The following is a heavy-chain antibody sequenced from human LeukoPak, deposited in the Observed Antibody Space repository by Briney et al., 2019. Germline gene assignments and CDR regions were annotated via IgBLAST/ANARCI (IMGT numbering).Heavy chain of an antibody. CDR2: ISGSGGST. J-gene: IGHJ5*02. Sequence: GGSLRLSCAASGFTFSSYAMSWVRQAPGNGLEWVSAISGSGGSTYYADSVKGRFTISRDNSKNTLYLQMNSLRAEDTAVYYCAKRGDCSSTSCYNWFDPWGQGTLVTVSS. D-gene: IGHD2-2*01. V-gene: IGHV3-23*01. CDR3: AKRGDCSSTSCYNWFDP. CDR1: GFTFSSYA.